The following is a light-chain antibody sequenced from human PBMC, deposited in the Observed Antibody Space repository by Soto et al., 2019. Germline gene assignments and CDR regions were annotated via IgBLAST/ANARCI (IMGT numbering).Light chain of an antibody. Sequence: QSVLTQPASVSGSPGQSITISCTGTCSDVGGYNYVSWYQQHPGKAPKLMIYDVSNRPSGVSNRFSGSKSGNTASLTISGLQAEDEADYYCSSYTSSIVVFGGGTKVTVL. V-gene: IGLV2-14*01. CDR3: SSYTSSIVV. CDR1: CSDVGGYNY. CDR2: DVS. J-gene: IGLJ2*01.